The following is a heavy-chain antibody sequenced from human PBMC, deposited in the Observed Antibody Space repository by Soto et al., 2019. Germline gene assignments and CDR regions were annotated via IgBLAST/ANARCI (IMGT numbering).Heavy chain of an antibody. J-gene: IGHJ4*02. Sequence: GGSLRLSCAASGFTFSSYSMNWVRQAPGKGLGWVSYISSSSSTIYYADSVKGRFTISRDNAKNSLYLQMNSLRAEDTAVYYCARDGLTGYTSGWSGGDYWGQGTLVTVSS. V-gene: IGHV3-48*01. CDR2: ISSSSSTI. CDR3: ARDGLTGYTSGWSGGDY. D-gene: IGHD6-19*01. CDR1: GFTFSSYS.